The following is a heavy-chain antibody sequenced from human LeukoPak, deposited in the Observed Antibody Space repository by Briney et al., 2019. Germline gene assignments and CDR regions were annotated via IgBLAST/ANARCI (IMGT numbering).Heavy chain of an antibody. Sequence: PGGSLRLSCAASGFSFSTFAMSWVRQAPGKGLELVSGLNAVYSGTFYAESVKGRFTISRDNSKNTMYWQLNSLRAEDTAVYYCVKDATRRGGWYYFDFWGRGALVTVSS. CDR3: VKDATRRGGWYYFDF. D-gene: IGHD6-19*01. CDR1: GFSFSTFA. J-gene: IGHJ4*01. V-gene: IGHV3-23*01. CDR2: LNAVYSGT.